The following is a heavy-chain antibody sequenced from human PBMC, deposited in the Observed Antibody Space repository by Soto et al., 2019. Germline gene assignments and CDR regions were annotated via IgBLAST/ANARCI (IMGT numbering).Heavy chain of an antibody. J-gene: IGHJ4*02. CDR2: IYYSGST. CDR3: ARDIFTVTTLHYFDY. CDR1: GGSISSGGYY. Sequence: QVQLQESGPGLVKPSQTLSLTCTVSGGSISSGGYYWSWIRQHPGKGLEWIGYIYYSGSTYYNPSLKSRVTISVDTSKNQFSLKLSSVTAADTAVYYCARDIFTVTTLHYFDYWGQGTLVTVSS. D-gene: IGHD4-17*01. V-gene: IGHV4-31*03.